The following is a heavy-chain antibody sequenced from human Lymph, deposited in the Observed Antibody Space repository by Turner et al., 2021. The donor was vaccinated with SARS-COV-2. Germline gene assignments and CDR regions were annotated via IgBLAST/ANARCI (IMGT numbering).Heavy chain of an antibody. J-gene: IGHJ6*02. CDR1: GFTFSSYA. CDR2: ISYDGSNK. V-gene: IGHV3-30-3*01. Sequence: QVQLVELGGGVVQPGRSLRLSCAASGFTFSSYAMHSVRQAPGKGLEWVAIISYDGSNKYYADSVKGRFTISRDNSKNTLYLQMNSLRAEDAAVYYCARAYSGSYYYGMDVWGQGTTVTVS. CDR3: ARAYSGSYYYGMDV. D-gene: IGHD1-26*01.